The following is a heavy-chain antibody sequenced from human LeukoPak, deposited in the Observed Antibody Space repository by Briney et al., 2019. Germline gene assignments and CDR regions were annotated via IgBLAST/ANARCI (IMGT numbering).Heavy chain of an antibody. CDR3: AKGXXLSRTXXWFDP. CDR1: GFTFSRHA. V-gene: IGHV3-23*01. J-gene: IGHJ5*02. CDR2: ISYSGGST. Sequence: GGSLRLSXAASGFTFSRHAMSWVRQAPGKGLEWVSGISYSGGSTYYADSVKGRFTISRDNSKNTLYLQMNGLRAGDTAVYYCAKGXXLSRTXXWFDPWGXGTLVTVSS. D-gene: IGHD3-16*02.